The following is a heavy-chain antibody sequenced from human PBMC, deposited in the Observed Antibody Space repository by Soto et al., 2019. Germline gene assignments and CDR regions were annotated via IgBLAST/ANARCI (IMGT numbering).Heavy chain of an antibody. CDR1: GYTFTNYG. CDR3: ARALTVTTSLDL. CDR2: ISTYDVNT. D-gene: IGHD4-17*01. Sequence: QVQLVQSGTEVRKPGASVKVSCKASGYTFTNYGINWVRQAPGQGLEWMGWISTYDVNTYYAQKFKGRATLTTDTSTNTAYMELRSLTSDDTAVYSCARALTVTTSLDLWGLGTLVTVSS. V-gene: IGHV1-18*04. J-gene: IGHJ5*02.